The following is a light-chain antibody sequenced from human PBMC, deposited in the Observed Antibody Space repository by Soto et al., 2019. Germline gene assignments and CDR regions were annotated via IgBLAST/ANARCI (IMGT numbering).Light chain of an antibody. CDR2: DAS. CDR1: QSVSYF. V-gene: IGKV3-11*01. CDR3: QHRSNWPGT. J-gene: IGKJ3*01. Sequence: EIVLTQSPATLSLSPGERATLSCRASQSVSYFLAWYQQKSGQAPRLLIYDASSRATGIPARFSGSGFGTDFTLTISSLEPEDFAVYYCQHRSNWPGTFGPGTKVDIK.